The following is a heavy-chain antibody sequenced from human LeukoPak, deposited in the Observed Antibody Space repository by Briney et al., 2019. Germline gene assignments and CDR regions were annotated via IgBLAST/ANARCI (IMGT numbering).Heavy chain of an antibody. CDR1: GGSISSGGYS. CDR3: ARGRKNGYYYYYGMDV. CDR2: IYHSGST. Sequence: SQTLSLTCAVSGGSISSGGYSWSWIRQPPGKGLEWIGYIYHSGSTYYNPSLKSRVTISVDTSKNQFSLKLSSVTAADTAVYYCARGRKNGYYYYYGMDVWGQGTTVTVSS. J-gene: IGHJ6*02. D-gene: IGHD2-8*01. V-gene: IGHV4-30-2*01.